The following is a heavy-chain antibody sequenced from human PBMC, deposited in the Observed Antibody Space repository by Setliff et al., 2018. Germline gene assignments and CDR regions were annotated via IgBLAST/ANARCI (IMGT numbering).Heavy chain of an antibody. Sequence: PSETLSLTCAVYGGSFSGYYWSWIRQPPGKGLEWIGEINHCGSTNYNPSLKSRVTISVDTSKNQFSLKLSSVTAADTAVYYCARGVVRGVIRFDYWGQGTLVTSPQ. CDR1: GGSFSGYY. CDR2: INHCGST. V-gene: IGHV4-34*01. CDR3: ARGVVRGVIRFDY. J-gene: IGHJ4*02. D-gene: IGHD3-10*01.